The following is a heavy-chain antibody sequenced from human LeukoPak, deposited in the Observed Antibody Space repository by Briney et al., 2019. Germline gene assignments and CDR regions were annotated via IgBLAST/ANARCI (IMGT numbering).Heavy chain of an antibody. D-gene: IGHD3-10*01. CDR2: IKQDGSEK. J-gene: IGHJ4*02. CDR3: AKGGFGELLISSGFDY. Sequence: GGSLRLSCAASGFTFSNYWMNWVRQAPGKGLEWVANIKQDGSEKYYVDSVKGRFTISRDNAKNSLYLQMNSLRAEDTALYYCAKGGFGELLISSGFDYWGQGTLVTVSS. V-gene: IGHV3-7*03. CDR1: GFTFSNYW.